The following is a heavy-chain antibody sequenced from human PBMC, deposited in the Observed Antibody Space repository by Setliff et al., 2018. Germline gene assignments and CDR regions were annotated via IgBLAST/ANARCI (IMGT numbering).Heavy chain of an antibody. D-gene: IGHD3-10*01. CDR3: ERRWNFGPYGSGIHDGFDM. V-gene: IGHV4-34*01. J-gene: IGHJ3*02. Sequence: PSETLSLTCAVFDGSFSDYYWSWFRQPPGKGLEWIGEINHYGSTKYKSSLRSRVTISVDTSKNQFSLKLNSVTAADTAVYYCERRWNFGPYGSGIHDGFDMWGQGTMVTVSS. CDR2: INHYGST. CDR1: DGSFSDYY.